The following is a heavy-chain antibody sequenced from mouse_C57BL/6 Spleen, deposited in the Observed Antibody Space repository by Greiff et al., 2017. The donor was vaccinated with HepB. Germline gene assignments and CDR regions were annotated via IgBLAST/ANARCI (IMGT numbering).Heavy chain of an antibody. V-gene: IGHV1-19*01. CDR3: ARSGYGEPHFDY. Sequence: LVEPGASVKMSCKASGYTFTDYYMNWVKQSHGKSLEWIGVINPYNGGTSYNQKFKGKATLTVDKSSSTAYMELNSLTSEDSAVYYCARSGYGEPHFDYWGQGTTLTVSS. D-gene: IGHD3-1*01. CDR1: GYTFTDYY. CDR2: INPYNGGT. J-gene: IGHJ2*01.